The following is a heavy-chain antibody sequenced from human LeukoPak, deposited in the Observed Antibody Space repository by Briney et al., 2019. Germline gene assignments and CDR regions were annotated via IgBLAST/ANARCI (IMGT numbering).Heavy chain of an antibody. J-gene: IGHJ4*02. V-gene: IGHV1-2*02. D-gene: IGHD1-26*01. CDR2: INPKSGGT. CDR3: ARDSGLGPTWHPFDH. CDR1: GYTFVRYA. Sequence: ASVKVSCKASGYTFVRYAISWVRRAPGQGLEWMGWINPKSGGTNYAQKFRGRVTMTRDTSISTAYMELSGLRSDDTAVYYCARDSGLGPTWHPFDHWGQGTPVTVSS.